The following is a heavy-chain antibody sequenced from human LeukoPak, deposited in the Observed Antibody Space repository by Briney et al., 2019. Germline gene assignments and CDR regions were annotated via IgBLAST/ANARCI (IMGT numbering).Heavy chain of an antibody. CDR3: ARDQNYYDSSGYYSPLNY. Sequence: SVKVSCTASGGTFSSYAISWVRQAPGQGLEWMGGIIPIFGTANYAQKFQGRVTITADESTSTAYMELSSLRSEDTAVYYCARDQNYYDSSGYYSPLNYWGQGTLVTVSS. CDR1: GGTFSSYA. D-gene: IGHD3-22*01. CDR2: IIPIFGTA. J-gene: IGHJ4*02. V-gene: IGHV1-69*13.